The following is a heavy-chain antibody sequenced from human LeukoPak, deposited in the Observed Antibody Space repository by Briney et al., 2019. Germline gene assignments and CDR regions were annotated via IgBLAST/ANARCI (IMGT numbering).Heavy chain of an antibody. CDR3: ARATSSSGYAGAPSWFDP. CDR1: GGSISSGGYY. CDR2: IYYSGST. V-gene: IGHV4-31*03. Sequence: SETLSLTCTVSGGSISSGGYYWSWIRQHPGKGLEWIGYIYYSGSTHYNPSLKSRVTISVDTSKNQFSLKLSSVTAADTAVYYCARATSSSGYAGAPSWFDPWGQGTLVTVSS. D-gene: IGHD3-22*01. J-gene: IGHJ5*02.